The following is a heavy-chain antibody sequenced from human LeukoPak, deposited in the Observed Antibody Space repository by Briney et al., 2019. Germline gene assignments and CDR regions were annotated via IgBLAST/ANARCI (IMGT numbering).Heavy chain of an antibody. CDR3: ARLPIVVVVAAKGGYYYYMDV. V-gene: IGHV4-39*01. Sequence: SETLSLTCTVSGGSISSSSYYWGWIRQPPGKGLEWIGSIYYSGSTYYNPSLKSRVTISVDTSKNQFSLKLSSVTAADTAVYYCARLPIVVVVAAKGGYYYYMDVWGKGTTVTVSS. J-gene: IGHJ6*03. CDR1: GGSISSSSYY. D-gene: IGHD2-15*01. CDR2: IYYSGST.